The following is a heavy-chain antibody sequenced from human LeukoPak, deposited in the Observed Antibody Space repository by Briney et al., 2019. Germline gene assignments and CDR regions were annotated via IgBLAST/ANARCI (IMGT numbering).Heavy chain of an antibody. D-gene: IGHD3-22*01. CDR3: AKDYSDSSGYFRVPHVFDF. CDR1: GFTFSSYG. CDR2: ISGSGGSP. Sequence: GGTLRLSCAASGFTFSSYGMNWVRQAPGKGLEWVSAISGSGGSPYYADSVKGRFTISRDSSKNTLYLQMNSLRAEDTAVYYCAKDYSDSSGYFRVPHVFDFWGQGTLVTVSS. J-gene: IGHJ4*02. V-gene: IGHV3-23*01.